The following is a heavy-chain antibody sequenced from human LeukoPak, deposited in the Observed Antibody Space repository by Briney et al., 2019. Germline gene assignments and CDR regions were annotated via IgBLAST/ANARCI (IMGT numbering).Heavy chain of an antibody. CDR1: GGSISSYQ. CDR2: IYYSGST. CDR3: ARASYSGSGKLPFDY. V-gene: IGHV4-59*01. J-gene: IGHJ4*02. D-gene: IGHD3-10*01. Sequence: SETLSLTCTVSGGSISSYQWSWIRQPPGKGLEWIGYIYYSGSTNYNPSLKSRVTISVDTSKNQFSLKLSSVTAADTAVYYCARASYSGSGKLPFDYWGQGTLVTVSS.